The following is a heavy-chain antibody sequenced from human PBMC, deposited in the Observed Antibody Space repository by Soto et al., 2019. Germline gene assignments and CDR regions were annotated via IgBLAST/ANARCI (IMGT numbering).Heavy chain of an antibody. V-gene: IGHV3-73*01. Sequence: GGSLRLSCAASGFTLSGSDIHWVRQASGKGLEWVGRIRTKSNNFATSYAESVRGRFTISRDDSDNTASLQMSSLKTEDTAIYYCSRHQEGSSMVFYGMDLWGQGTTVTISS. D-gene: IGHD3-10*01. CDR3: SRHQEGSSMVFYGMDL. CDR2: IRTKSNNFAT. CDR1: GFTLSGSD. J-gene: IGHJ6*02.